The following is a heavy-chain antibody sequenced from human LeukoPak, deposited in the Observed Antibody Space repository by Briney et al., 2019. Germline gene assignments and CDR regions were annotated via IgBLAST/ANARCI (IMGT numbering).Heavy chain of an antibody. J-gene: IGHJ4*02. D-gene: IGHD1-1*01. CDR1: GFTFSDYY. CDR3: ARRGTSTRTPGY. Sequence: PRGSPRLSCAAPGFTFSDYYMSWIRQAPGKGLEGVSYISSSSSYTNYADSVKGRFTISRDNAKNSLYLQMNSLRAEDTAVYYCARRGTSTRTPGYWGQGTLVTLSS. CDR2: ISSSSSYT. V-gene: IGHV3-11*03.